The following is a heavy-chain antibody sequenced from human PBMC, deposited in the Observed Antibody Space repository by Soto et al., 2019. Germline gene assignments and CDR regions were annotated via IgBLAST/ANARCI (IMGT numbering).Heavy chain of an antibody. CDR3: ARGRGYYYGMDV. CDR2: IKEDGSEK. D-gene: IGHD1-26*01. Sequence: PGGSLRLSCEASGFSFSTFSMAWVRQAPGKGLEWVAKIKEDGSEKYYVDSLKGRFTVSRDNAKNSLFLQINSLKVEDTAVYYCARGRGYYYGMDVWGPGTSVTVSS. CDR1: GFSFSTFS. J-gene: IGHJ6*02. V-gene: IGHV3-7*03.